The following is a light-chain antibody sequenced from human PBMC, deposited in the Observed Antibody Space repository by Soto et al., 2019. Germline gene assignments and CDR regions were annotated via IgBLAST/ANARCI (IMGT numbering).Light chain of an antibody. CDR3: CSSAGSYHAV. CDR2: DVS. CDR1: SSDVGSYNY. J-gene: IGLJ2*01. V-gene: IGLV2-11*01. Sequence: QSALTQPRSVSGSPGQSVTISCTGTSSDVGSYNYVSWYQQHPGKAPKLMIYDVSQRPSGVPDRFSGSKSGNTASLTISGLQAEDESDYYCCSSAGSYHAVFGGGTKLTVL.